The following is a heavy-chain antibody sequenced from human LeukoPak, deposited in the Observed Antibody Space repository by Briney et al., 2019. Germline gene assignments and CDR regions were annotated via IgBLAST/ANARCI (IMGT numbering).Heavy chain of an antibody. D-gene: IGHD2-2*01. J-gene: IGHJ4*02. V-gene: IGHV4-61*05. Sequence: SESLSLTCTVSGGSISSSSYYWGWIRQPPGKGLEWIGYISYSGSTNYNPSLKSRVTISVDTSKNQFSLKLNSVTAADTAVYYCARAWVVIVPANSGEPQYYFDYWGQGTLVTVSS. CDR2: ISYSGST. CDR1: GGSISSSSYY. CDR3: ARAWVVIVPANSGEPQYYFDY.